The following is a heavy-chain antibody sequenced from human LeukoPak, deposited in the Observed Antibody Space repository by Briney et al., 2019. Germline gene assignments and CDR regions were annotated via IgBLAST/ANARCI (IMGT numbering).Heavy chain of an antibody. Sequence: SETLSLTCTVSGGSISSYYWSWIRQPPGKGLEWIGYIHYSGSTNNNPSLKSRVTISVDTSKNQFSLKLSSVTAADTAVYYCARVDYGDFLFLDYWGQGTLVTVSS. D-gene: IGHD4-17*01. J-gene: IGHJ4*02. CDR3: ARVDYGDFLFLDY. CDR1: GGSISSYY. CDR2: IHYSGST. V-gene: IGHV4-59*01.